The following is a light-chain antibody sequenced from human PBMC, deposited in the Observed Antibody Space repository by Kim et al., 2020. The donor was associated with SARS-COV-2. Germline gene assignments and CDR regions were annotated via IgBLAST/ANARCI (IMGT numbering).Light chain of an antibody. V-gene: IGKV1-5*03. J-gene: IGKJ1*01. CDR1: QTINIW. CDR3: QQYNTYPWT. CDR2: KAS. Sequence: ASVGDRVTITCRASQTINIWLAWYQQKPGKAPKLLIYKASSLESGVSSRFSGSGSGTEFTLTISSLQPDDFASYYCQQYNTYPWTFGQGTKVDIK.